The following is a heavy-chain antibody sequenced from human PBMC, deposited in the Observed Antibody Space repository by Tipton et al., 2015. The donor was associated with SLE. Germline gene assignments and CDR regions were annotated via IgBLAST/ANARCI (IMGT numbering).Heavy chain of an antibody. CDR2: VYESGTT. CDR3: ARSPSHTDYYDF. CDR1: GSSFSSGLY. Sequence: TLSLTCAVSGSSFSSGLYWGWLRQPPGKAMEGIGNVYESGTTDYKSSLKRRVTISVDKARNEFSLRLKSVTAADTAVYYCARSPSHTDYYDFWGQGKLVTVSS. J-gene: IGHJ4*02. V-gene: IGHV4-38-2*01.